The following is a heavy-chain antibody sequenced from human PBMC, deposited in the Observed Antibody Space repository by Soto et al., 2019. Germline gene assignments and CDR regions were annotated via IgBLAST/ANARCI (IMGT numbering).Heavy chain of an antibody. V-gene: IGHV4-61*05. CDR3: ARDPGDRNGMIV. D-gene: IGHD1-26*01. J-gene: IGHJ6*02. CDR1: GGSISSSSHY. Sequence: PSETLSLTCTVSGGSISSSSHYWGWIRQPPGKGLEWIGYIYYSGSTNYNPSVKGRFTISRDNSKNPLYLQMNSLRAEDTAVYYCARDPGDRNGMIVWGQGTTVTVSS. CDR2: IYYSGST.